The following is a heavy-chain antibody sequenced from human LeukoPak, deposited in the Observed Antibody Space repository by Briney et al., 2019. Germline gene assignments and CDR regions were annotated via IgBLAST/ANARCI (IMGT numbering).Heavy chain of an antibody. D-gene: IGHD3-10*01. CDR3: ARGIRLVRGVITPNFDY. V-gene: IGHV5-51*01. Sequence: GESLKISFEGSGYTFTNYWIAWVRQMPGKGLEWMGIIYPGDSHATYSPSFQGQVTISTDKSIGTAYLQWSSLKASDTAMYYCARGIRLVRGVITPNFDYWGQGILVTVSS. J-gene: IGHJ4*02. CDR1: GYTFTNYW. CDR2: IYPGDSHA.